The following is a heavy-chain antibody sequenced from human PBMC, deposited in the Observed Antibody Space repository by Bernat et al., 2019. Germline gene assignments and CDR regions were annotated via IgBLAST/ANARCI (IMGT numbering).Heavy chain of an antibody. Sequence: QVQLVQSGAEVKKPGSSVKVSCKASGGTFSSYAISWVRQAPGQGLEWMGRIIPILGIANYAQKFQGRVTITADKSTSTAYMELSSLRSEDTAVYYCARVRDYDSSGWPDYYYYYGMDVWGQGTTVTVSS. CDR3: ARVRDYDSSGWPDYYYYYGMDV. CDR1: GGTFSSYA. CDR2: IIPILGIA. V-gene: IGHV1-69*04. D-gene: IGHD3-22*01. J-gene: IGHJ6*02.